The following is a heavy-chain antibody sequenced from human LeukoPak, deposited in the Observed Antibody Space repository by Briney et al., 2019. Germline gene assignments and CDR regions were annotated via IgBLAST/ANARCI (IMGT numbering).Heavy chain of an antibody. Sequence: SETLSLTCTVSGGSIGSSSYYWGWIRQPPGKGLEWIGSIYYSGSTYYNPSLKSRVTISVDTSKNQFSLKLSSVTAADTAVYYCATSQTSYDSSGEYFQHWGQGTLVTVSS. CDR1: GGSIGSSSYY. J-gene: IGHJ1*01. CDR2: IYYSGST. CDR3: ATSQTSYDSSGEYFQH. V-gene: IGHV4-39*01. D-gene: IGHD3-22*01.